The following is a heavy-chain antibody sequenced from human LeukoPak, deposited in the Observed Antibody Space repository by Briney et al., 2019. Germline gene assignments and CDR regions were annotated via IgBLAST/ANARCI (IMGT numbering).Heavy chain of an antibody. J-gene: IGHJ4*02. CDR3: ARVPKNSSGYPGNYFDY. CDR1: GGSISSGSYY. V-gene: IGHV4-61*02. D-gene: IGHD3-22*01. Sequence: PSETLSLTCTVSGGSISSGSYYWSCIRQPAGKGLEWIVRIYTSVSNNYNTSLKSRITISVDTSKNQFSLTLCSVTAADTAVYYCARVPKNSSGYPGNYFDYWGKGTLVTVSS. CDR2: IYTSVSN.